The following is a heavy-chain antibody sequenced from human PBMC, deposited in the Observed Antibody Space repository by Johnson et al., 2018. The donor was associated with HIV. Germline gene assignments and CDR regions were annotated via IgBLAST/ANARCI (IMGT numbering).Heavy chain of an antibody. D-gene: IGHD6-19*01. Sequence: MLLVESGGGLVQPGGSLRLSCAASGFTFSSYAMSWVRQAPGKGLEWVSAISGSGGSTYYADSVKGRFTISRDNAKNTLFLQMNSLRAEDTAVYYCAKGSGWYSAFDIWGQGTMVTVSS. V-gene: IGHV3-23*04. CDR3: AKGSGWYSAFDI. J-gene: IGHJ3*02. CDR1: GFTFSSYA. CDR2: ISGSGGST.